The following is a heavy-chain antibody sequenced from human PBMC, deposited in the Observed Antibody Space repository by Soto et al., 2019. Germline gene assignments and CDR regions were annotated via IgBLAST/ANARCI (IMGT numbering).Heavy chain of an antibody. V-gene: IGHV1-8*01. CDR3: ASEKVGGLDY. CDR1: GYTFTSYD. Sequence: QVQLVQSGAEVKKPGASVKVSCKASGYTFTSYDINWVRQATGKGLEGMGWMNPNSGNTGYAQKFQGRVTMTRNTSIRPAYMQPTSLASDATAVYYCASEKVGGLDYWGQGTLVTVSS. CDR2: MNPNSGNT. J-gene: IGHJ4*02.